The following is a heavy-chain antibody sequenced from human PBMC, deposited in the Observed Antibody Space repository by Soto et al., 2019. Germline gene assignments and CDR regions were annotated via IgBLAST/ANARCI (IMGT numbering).Heavy chain of an antibody. CDR2: IRQEGSDK. J-gene: IGHJ4*02. D-gene: IGHD6-19*01. CDR3: ASPQQWLGQRGDFDY. Sequence: EVQLVESGGGLVLPGGSLRLSCAASGFTFSSYWMSWVGQAPGKGLEWVANIRQEGSDKYYVDSVKGRFTISRDNSKNSLYLQMNSLRAEDTAIYYCASPQQWLGQRGDFDYWGQGTLVTVSS. V-gene: IGHV3-7*05. CDR1: GFTFSSYW.